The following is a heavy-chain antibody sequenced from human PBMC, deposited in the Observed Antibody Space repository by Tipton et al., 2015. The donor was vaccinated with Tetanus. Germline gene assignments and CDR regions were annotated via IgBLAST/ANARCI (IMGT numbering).Heavy chain of an antibody. Sequence: TLSLTCTVSGGSISSGVYYWGWLRQDPGKGLEWIGRISYSGNTAYNPSLKSRVAISVDTSKNQFSLKLTSVTAADTAVYYCARRGGDFLTGYYDSWGQGTQITVSS. CDR2: ISYSGNT. CDR3: ARRGGDFLTGYYDS. CDR1: GGSISSGVYY. D-gene: IGHD3-9*01. J-gene: IGHJ4*02. V-gene: IGHV4-39*01.